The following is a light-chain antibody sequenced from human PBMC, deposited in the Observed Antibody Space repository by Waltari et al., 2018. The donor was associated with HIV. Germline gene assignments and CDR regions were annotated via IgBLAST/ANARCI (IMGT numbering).Light chain of an antibody. CDR3: AAWDDSLSGFYV. J-gene: IGLJ1*01. CDR2: RNN. V-gene: IGLV1-47*01. CDR1: SFNIGSNF. Sequence: QSVLTQPPSASGTPGQRVTIRCSGSSFNIGSNFVYWSQQLPGAAPKLLIYRNNQRPSGVPDRFSGSKSGTSASLAISGLRSEDEAGYYCAAWDDSLSGFYVVGTGTKVTVL.